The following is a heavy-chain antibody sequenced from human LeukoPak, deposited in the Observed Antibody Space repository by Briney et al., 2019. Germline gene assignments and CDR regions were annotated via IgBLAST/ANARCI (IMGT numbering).Heavy chain of an antibody. Sequence: GASVKVSCKVSGYTLTELSMHGVRQAPGKGLEWMGGFDPEDGETIYAQKFQGRVTMTEDTSTDTAYMELSSLRSEDTAVYYCATDLGDCSSTSCYDYWGQGTLVTVSS. V-gene: IGHV1-24*01. CDR2: FDPEDGET. J-gene: IGHJ4*02. D-gene: IGHD2-2*01. CDR1: GYTLTELS. CDR3: ATDLGDCSSTSCYDY.